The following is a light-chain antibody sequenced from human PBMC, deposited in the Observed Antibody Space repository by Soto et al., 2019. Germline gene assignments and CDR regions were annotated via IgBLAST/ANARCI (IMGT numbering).Light chain of an antibody. CDR3: QSYDSTLSGVI. Sequence: QSALTQPPSVSGAPGQRVTISCTGSRSSIGAGYDVLWYQHLPGRAPKLLVSGNGDRPSGVPDRFSVSKSGPSASLAITGLQADDEAEYYCQSYDSTLSGVIFGGGTKLTVL. CDR1: RSSIGAGYD. CDR2: GNG. V-gene: IGLV1-40*01. J-gene: IGLJ2*01.